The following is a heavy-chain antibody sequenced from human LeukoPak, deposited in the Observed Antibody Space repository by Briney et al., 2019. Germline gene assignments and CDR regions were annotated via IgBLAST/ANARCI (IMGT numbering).Heavy chain of an antibody. CDR1: GGSISSSSYY. Sequence: SETLSLTCTVSGGSISSSSYYWGWIRQPPGKGLEWIGSIYYSGSTYYNPSLKSRVTISVDTSKNQFSLKLSSVTAADTAVYYCARAIVGVAPFDYWGQGTPVTVSS. D-gene: IGHD1-26*01. CDR3: ARAIVGVAPFDY. J-gene: IGHJ4*02. CDR2: IYYSGST. V-gene: IGHV4-39*07.